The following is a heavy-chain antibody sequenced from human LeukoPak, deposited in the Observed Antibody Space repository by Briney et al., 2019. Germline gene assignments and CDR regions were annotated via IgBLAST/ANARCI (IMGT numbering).Heavy chain of an antibody. D-gene: IGHD2-2*01. CDR2: ISGSGSGT. V-gene: IGHV3-23*01. J-gene: IGHJ6*02. CDR1: GFTFSSYA. CDR3: AKGGDPQLPSAYYYHGMDV. Sequence: GGSLRLSCAASGFTFSSYAMSWVRQAPGKGPEWVSAISGSGSGTYYADSVKGRFTISRDNSQNTLYLQMNSLRVEDTAVYYCAKGGDPQLPSAYYYHGMDVWGQGTTVTVSS.